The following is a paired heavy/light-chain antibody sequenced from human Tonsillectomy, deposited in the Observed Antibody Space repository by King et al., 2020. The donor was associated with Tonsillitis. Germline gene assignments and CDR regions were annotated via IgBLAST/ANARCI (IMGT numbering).Heavy chain of an antibody. CDR1: GFPFSGYS. V-gene: IGHV3-21*01. D-gene: IGHD4-17*01. Sequence: EVQLVESGGGLVKPGESLRLSCVASGFPFSGYSLNWVRQTPGKGLEWVSSISGSGGFIHYAASLKGRFTISRDNAKNSLFLHMSSLRAEDTAVYFCARMYGDHPWADFDSWGQGTLVTVSS. CDR2: ISGSGGFI. J-gene: IGHJ4*02. CDR3: ARMYGDHPWADFDS.
Light chain of an antibody. J-gene: IGKJ2*01. Sequence: EIVLTQSPATLSLSPGERATLSCRASQTVSSSLAWYQQKPGQAPRLLIFDASNRATGIPARFSGSGSGTDFTLTISSLEPEDFAVYYCQQRSNWIYTFGQGTKLEIK. CDR3: QQRSNWIYT. CDR1: QTVSSS. V-gene: IGKV3-11*01. CDR2: DAS.